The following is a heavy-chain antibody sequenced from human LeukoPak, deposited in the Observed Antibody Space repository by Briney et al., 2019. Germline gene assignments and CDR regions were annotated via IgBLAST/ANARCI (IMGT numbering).Heavy chain of an antibody. J-gene: IGHJ4*02. D-gene: IGHD5-12*01. CDR1: GGSFSRYY. CDR3: ARHPHSGYDFSYFDY. Sequence: SSETLSLTCAVYGGSFSRYYWSWIRQPPGKGLEWIGEINHSGSTNYNPSLKSRVTISVDTSKNQFSLKLSSVTAADTAVYYCARHPHSGYDFSYFDYWGQGTLVTVSS. V-gene: IGHV4-34*01. CDR2: INHSGST.